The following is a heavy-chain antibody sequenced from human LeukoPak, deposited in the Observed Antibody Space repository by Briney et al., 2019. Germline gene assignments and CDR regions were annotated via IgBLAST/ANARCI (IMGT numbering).Heavy chain of an antibody. Sequence: GGSLRLSCAASGFTFSSYAMNWVRQAPGKGLEWVSVISGSGGSTYYADSVKGRFTISRDNSRNMLYLQMNSPRAEDTAVYYCAKFNSDWYYFDYWGQGTLVTVSS. D-gene: IGHD6-19*01. CDR3: AKFNSDWYYFDY. CDR1: GFTFSSYA. V-gene: IGHV3-23*01. J-gene: IGHJ4*02. CDR2: ISGSGGST.